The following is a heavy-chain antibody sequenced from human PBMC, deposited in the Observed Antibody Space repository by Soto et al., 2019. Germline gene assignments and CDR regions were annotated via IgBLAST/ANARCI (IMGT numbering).Heavy chain of an antibody. V-gene: IGHV3-21*01. D-gene: IGHD3-22*01. Sequence: PGGSLRLSCAASGFTFSSYSMNWVRQAPGKGLEWVSSISSSSSYIYYADSVKGRFTISRDNAKNSLYLQMNSLRTEDTAVYYCARSYDSSAYFDYWGQGTLVTVSS. CDR2: ISSSSSYI. J-gene: IGHJ4*02. CDR1: GFTFSSYS. CDR3: ARSYDSSAYFDY.